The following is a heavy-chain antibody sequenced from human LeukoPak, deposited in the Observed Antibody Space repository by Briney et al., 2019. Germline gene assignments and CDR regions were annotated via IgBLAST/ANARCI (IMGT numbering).Heavy chain of an antibody. Sequence: SETLSLTCAVFGGSFGDYYWNWIRQPPGKGLEWIGEINHSGSTNSNPSLKSRVTISADTSKNQFSLKLSSVTAADTAVYYCARAPGEWFGELLAYYFDYWGQGTLVAVSS. CDR2: INHSGST. J-gene: IGHJ4*02. V-gene: IGHV4-34*01. CDR3: ARAPGEWFGELLAYYFDY. D-gene: IGHD3-10*01. CDR1: GGSFGDYY.